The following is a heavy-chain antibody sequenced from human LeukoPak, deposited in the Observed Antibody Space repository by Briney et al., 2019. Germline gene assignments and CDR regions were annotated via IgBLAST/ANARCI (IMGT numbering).Heavy chain of an antibody. V-gene: IGHV1-18*01. CDR2: ISAYNGNT. J-gene: IGHJ4*02. D-gene: IGHD3-22*01. Sequence: ASVKVSCKASGYTFTSYGISWVRQAPGQGLEWMGWISAYNGNTNYAQKLQGRVTMTTDTSTSTAYMELRSLRSEDTAVYYCATVAYYYDSSGYCHFDYWGQGTLVTVSS. CDR1: GYTFTSYG. CDR3: ATVAYYYDSSGYCHFDY.